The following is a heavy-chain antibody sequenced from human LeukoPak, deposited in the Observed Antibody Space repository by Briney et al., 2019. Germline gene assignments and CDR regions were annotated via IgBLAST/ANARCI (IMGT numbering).Heavy chain of an antibody. V-gene: IGHV1-8*01. J-gene: IGHJ6*03. CDR2: MNPNSGNT. D-gene: IGHD3-10*01. CDR3: ARRITMVRGVIISRYYHYMDV. Sequence: ASVKVSCKASGYTFTSYDINWVRQATGQGLEWMGWMNPNSGNTGYAQKFQGRVTMTRSTSISTAYMELSSLRSEDTAVYYCARRITMVRGVIISRYYHYMDVWGKGTTVTISS. CDR1: GYTFTSYD.